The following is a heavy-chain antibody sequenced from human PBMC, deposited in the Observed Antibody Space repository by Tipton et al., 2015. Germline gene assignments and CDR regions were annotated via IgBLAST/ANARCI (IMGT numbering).Heavy chain of an antibody. CDR1: GGSISSSNW. J-gene: IGHJ4*02. CDR2: IYHSGST. D-gene: IGHD2-8*01. Sequence: TLSLTCDVSGGSISSSNWWSWVRQPPGKGLEWIGEIYHSGSTTYNPSLKSRVTISVDKSKNQFSLKVTSVTAADTAVYFCARTDALGHFDYWGLGTLVTVSS. V-gene: IGHV4-4*01. CDR3: ARTDALGHFDY.